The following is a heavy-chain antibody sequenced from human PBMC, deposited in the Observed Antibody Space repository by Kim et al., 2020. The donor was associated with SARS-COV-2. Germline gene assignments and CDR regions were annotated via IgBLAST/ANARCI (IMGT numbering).Heavy chain of an antibody. D-gene: IGHD6-13*01. J-gene: IGHJ4*02. Sequence: ASVKVSCKAFGYTFTTYGISWVRQAPGQGLEWMGWISAYNGDTTYAQKLQGRVTMTTDTSTSTAYMELRSLRSDDTAMYYCARDQVGAAGRHGGYWGQGTLVTVSS. CDR1: GYTFTTYG. CDR3: ARDQVGAAGRHGGY. V-gene: IGHV1-18*01. CDR2: ISAYNGDT.